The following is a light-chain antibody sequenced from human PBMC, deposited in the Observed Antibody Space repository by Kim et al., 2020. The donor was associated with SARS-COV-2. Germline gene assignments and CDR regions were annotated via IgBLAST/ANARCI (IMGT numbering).Light chain of an antibody. CDR3: QQYGNSLT. CDR1: QSVTNSY. V-gene: IGKV3-20*01. J-gene: IGKJ4*01. CDR2: GAS. Sequence: LSPGERATRSCRASQSVTNSYLAWYQQKRGQSPRLLIYGASRRATGIPDRFSGSGSGTDFTLTISRLDPEDFAVYFCQQYGNSLTFGGGSKVEIK.